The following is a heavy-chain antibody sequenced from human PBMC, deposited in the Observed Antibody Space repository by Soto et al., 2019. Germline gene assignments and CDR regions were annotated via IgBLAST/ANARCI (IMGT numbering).Heavy chain of an antibody. D-gene: IGHD6-19*01. CDR3: ARDRAAAVARFDY. CDR2: ISSSGSTI. CDR1: GFTFSIYE. Sequence: GGSLRLSCAASGFTFSIYEMNWVRHAPGKGLEWVSYISSSGSTIYYADSVKGRFTISRDNAKNSLYLQMNSLRAEDTAVYYCARDRAAAVARFDYWGQGTLVTVSS. J-gene: IGHJ4*02. V-gene: IGHV3-48*03.